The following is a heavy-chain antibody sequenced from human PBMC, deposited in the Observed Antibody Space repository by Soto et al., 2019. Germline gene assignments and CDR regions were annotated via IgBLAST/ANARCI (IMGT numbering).Heavy chain of an antibody. Sequence: GGSLRLSCAASGFTFSSYSMNWVRQAPGKGLEWVSYISSSSSTIYYADPVEGRFTISRDNAKNSLYLQMNSLRDEDTAVYYCATYCSGGSCYKSMSNYYYGMDVWGQGTTVTVSS. CDR1: GFTFSSYS. D-gene: IGHD2-15*01. J-gene: IGHJ6*02. CDR2: ISSSSSTI. V-gene: IGHV3-48*02. CDR3: ATYCSGGSCYKSMSNYYYGMDV.